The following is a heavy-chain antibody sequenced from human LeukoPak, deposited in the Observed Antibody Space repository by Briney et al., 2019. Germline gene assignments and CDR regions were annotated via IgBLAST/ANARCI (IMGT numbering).Heavy chain of an antibody. J-gene: IGHJ4*02. CDR3: ARGGTEIDY. V-gene: IGHV4-61*02. CDR2: IYTSGST. D-gene: IGHD1/OR15-1a*01. CDR1: GGSISSGSYY. Sequence: SQTLSLTCTVSGGSISSGSYYWSWIRQPAGKGLEWIGRIYTSGSTNYNPSLKSRVIISVDTSKNQFSLKLSSVTAADTAVYYCARGGTEIDYWGQGTLVTVSS.